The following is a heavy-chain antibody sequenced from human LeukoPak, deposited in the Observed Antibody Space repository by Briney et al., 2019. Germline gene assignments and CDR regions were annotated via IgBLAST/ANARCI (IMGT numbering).Heavy chain of an antibody. V-gene: IGHV3-21*01. CDR1: GFTFNSYT. Sequence: PGGSLRLSCAASGFTFNSYTMNWVRQAPGKGLEWVSSISSSSGYIYYADSVKGRFTISRDNAKNPLYLQMNSLRAEDTAVYYCAKAQYCSSASCYVFDYWGQGTLVTVSS. CDR3: AKAQYCSSASCYVFDY. J-gene: IGHJ4*02. CDR2: ISSSSGYI. D-gene: IGHD2-2*01.